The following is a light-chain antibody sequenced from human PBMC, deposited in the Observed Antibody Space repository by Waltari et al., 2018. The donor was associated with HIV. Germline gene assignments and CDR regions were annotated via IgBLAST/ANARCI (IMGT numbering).Light chain of an antibody. CDR1: NSDVAAYNL. J-gene: IGLJ2*01. CDR2: EVN. V-gene: IGLV2-23*02. Sequence: QSALTQPASVSGSPGQSLTISCIGTNSDVAAYNLVSWYPQRPGKAPKPIIYEVNKRRAGVSDRFAASKSGNTASLTLAGRQAEDEANYYCCSFTGRKSLIFGGGTKLTVL. CDR3: CSFTGRKSLI.